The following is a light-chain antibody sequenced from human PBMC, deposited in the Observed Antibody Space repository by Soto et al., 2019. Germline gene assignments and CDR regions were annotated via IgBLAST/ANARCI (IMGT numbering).Light chain of an antibody. CDR1: SFNIGSYY. CDR3: ATWDDSLSGPV. J-gene: IGLJ3*02. V-gene: IGLV1-47*02. CDR2: SNY. Sequence: QSVLTQPPSASGTPGQRVTISCSGSSFNIGSYYVYWYQQLPGTAPKLLIFSNYQRPSGVPDRFSGSKSGTSASLAISGLRSEDEGDYYCATWDDSLSGPVFGEGTKVTVL.